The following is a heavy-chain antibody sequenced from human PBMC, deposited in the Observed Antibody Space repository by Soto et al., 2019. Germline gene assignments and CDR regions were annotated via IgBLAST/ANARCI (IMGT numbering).Heavy chain of an antibody. D-gene: IGHD3-22*01. CDR1: GFTFSSYS. CDR2: ISSSSSYI. V-gene: IGHV3-21*01. CDR3: ARDPAPYYYDSSGYWRFGSNYYGMDV. Sequence: EVQLVESGGSLVKPGGSLRLSCAASGFTFSSYSMNWVRQAPGKGLEWVSSISSSSSYIYYADSVKGRFTISRDNAKNSLYLQMNSLRAEDTAVYYCARDPAPYYYDSSGYWRFGSNYYGMDVWGQGTTVTVSS. J-gene: IGHJ6*02.